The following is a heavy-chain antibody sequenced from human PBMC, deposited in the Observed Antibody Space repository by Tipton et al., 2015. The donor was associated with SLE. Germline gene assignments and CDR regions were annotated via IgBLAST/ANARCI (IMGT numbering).Heavy chain of an antibody. J-gene: IGHJ4*01. CDR2: IFHGGTT. D-gene: IGHD6-6*01. CDR1: GGSVSSYNW. V-gene: IGHV4-4*01. CDR3: AREGTSSSSDPKYSVDV. Sequence: SLRLSCAVSGGSVSSYNWWSWVRQSPGKGLEWIGEIFHGGTTNYNPSFTSQDTISIDKSNNEFSLKLSSVTAADTVLYFCAREGTSSSSDPKYSVDVWGHVTLITVS.